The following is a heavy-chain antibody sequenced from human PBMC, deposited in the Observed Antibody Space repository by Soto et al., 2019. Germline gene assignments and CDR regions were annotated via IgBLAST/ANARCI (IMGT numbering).Heavy chain of an antibody. D-gene: IGHD1-26*01. CDR1: GFTFSDYA. V-gene: IGHV3-30*03. J-gene: IGHJ4*02. CDR3: ARSPYSVSYLAYFDY. Sequence: VQLVESGGGVVQPGRSLRLSCAASGFTFSDYAMHWVRQAPGKGLEWVAVVSHDGRNTHYADSVKGRFTISRDSSKNTVSLEMTSLRAEDTAVYYCARSPYSVSYLAYFDYWGQGTLVTVSS. CDR2: VSHDGRNT.